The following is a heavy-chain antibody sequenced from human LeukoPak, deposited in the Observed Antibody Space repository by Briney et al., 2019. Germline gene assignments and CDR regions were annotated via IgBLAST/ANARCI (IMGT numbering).Heavy chain of an antibody. CDR1: GYTFTSYY. CDR2: INPSGGST. V-gene: IGHV1-46*01. D-gene: IGHD6-13*01. Sequence: GASVKVSCKASGYTFTSYYMHWVRQAPGQGLEWMGVINPSGGSTSYAQKFQGRVTMTRDTSTSTVYMELSSLRSEDTAVYYCARGGPTTYGSTDDWFDPWGQGTLVTVSS. J-gene: IGHJ5*02. CDR3: ARGGPTTYGSTDDWFDP.